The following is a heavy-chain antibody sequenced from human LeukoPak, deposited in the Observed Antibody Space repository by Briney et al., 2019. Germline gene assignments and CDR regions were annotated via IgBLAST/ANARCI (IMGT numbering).Heavy chain of an antibody. D-gene: IGHD3-10*01. CDR1: GFTFSSYS. CDR3: AKVAKYYYGPETYYFFEQ. V-gene: IGHV3-21*01. Sequence: GGSLRLSCAASGFTFSSYSMNWVRQAPGKGLEWVSSISSSSSYIYYADSVKGRFTISRDNAKNSLYLQMNSLRAEDTAVYYCAKVAKYYYGPETYYFFEQWGQGTPVTASS. CDR2: ISSSSSYI. J-gene: IGHJ4*02.